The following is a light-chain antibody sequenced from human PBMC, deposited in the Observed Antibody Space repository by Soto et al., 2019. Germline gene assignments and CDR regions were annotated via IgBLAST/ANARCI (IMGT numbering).Light chain of an antibody. CDR1: QSISTNS. V-gene: IGKV3-20*01. CDR2: SAF. CDR3: QHYGTSPPYT. Sequence: EIVLTQSPGTLSLSPGERASLSCWTSQSISTNSLVWYEQKPGQAPRFVIYSAFSRATGIPDRFSGSGSGTDFTLTISRLEPEDFAVYYCQHYGTSPPYTFGQGTKLEIK. J-gene: IGKJ2*01.